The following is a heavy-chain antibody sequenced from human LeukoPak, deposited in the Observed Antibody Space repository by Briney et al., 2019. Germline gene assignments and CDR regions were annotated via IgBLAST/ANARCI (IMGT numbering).Heavy chain of an antibody. D-gene: IGHD3-10*01. J-gene: IGHJ3*02. V-gene: IGHV3-21*01. CDR3: ARARGVFDI. CDR2: MSSSSSYI. CDR1: GFTFSSYG. Sequence: GRSLRLSCAASGFTFSSYGMHLVRQAPGKGLEWVSSMSSSSSYIYYADSVKGRFTISRDNAKNSLYLQMNSLRAEDTAVYYCARARGVFDIGGQGTRVTVSS.